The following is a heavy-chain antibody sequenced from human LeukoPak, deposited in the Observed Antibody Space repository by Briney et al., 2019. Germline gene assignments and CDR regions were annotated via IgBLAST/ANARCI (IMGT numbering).Heavy chain of an antibody. D-gene: IGHD3-9*01. Sequence: GGSLRLSCAASGFTFSSYWMTWVRQAPGKGLEWVANIKEDGSEKSYVDSVKGRFTISRDNAKNSLYLQMSNLRADDTAVYYCTRLRYSDYWGQGTLVTVSS. J-gene: IGHJ4*02. V-gene: IGHV3-7*01. CDR3: TRLRYSDY. CDR2: IKEDGSEK. CDR1: GFTFSSYW.